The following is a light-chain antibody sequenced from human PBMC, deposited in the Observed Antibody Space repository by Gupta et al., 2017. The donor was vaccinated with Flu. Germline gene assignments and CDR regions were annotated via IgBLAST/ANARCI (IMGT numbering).Light chain of an antibody. CDR1: QSVRSNY. V-gene: IGKV3-20*01. CDR2: AAS. J-gene: IGKJ2*03. CDR3: QQDGNSPAS. Sequence: EIVLTQSSGTPSLSPGERATLSCRASQSVRSNYLAWYQQKPGQAPRLFIYAASSRASGIPDRFNGSGSGTDFTLDISRLEPEDFAVYYCQQDGNSPASFGQGTKLEIK.